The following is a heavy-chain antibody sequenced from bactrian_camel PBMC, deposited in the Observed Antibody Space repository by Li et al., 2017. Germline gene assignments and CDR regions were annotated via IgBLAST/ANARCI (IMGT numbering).Heavy chain of an antibody. V-gene: IGHV3S6*01. Sequence: VQLVESGGALVQPGGSLTLSCSTSGFNFSAYYMTWIRQAPGKGLEWVCGINNVGKPYFLDSVKGRFIISRDDATATLILQLNSLKTEDTARYYCTPGVYWGQGTQVTVS. CDR1: GFNFSAYY. CDR2: INNVGKP. CDR3: TPGVY. D-gene: IGHD2*01. J-gene: IGHJ4*01.